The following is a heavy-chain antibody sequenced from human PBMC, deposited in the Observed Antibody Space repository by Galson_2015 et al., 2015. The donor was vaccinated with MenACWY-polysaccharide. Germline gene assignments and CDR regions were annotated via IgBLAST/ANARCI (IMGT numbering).Heavy chain of an antibody. Sequence: SLRLSCAASGFTFSIYVMTWVRQAPGKGLEWASAISSGSDTAYYTDSAKGRFTISRDNSKDTVHLQMDSLRAEDTAVYYGVKGGWADIWGQGTLVTVSS. V-gene: IGHV3-23*01. CDR2: ISSGSDTA. CDR1: GFTFSIYV. J-gene: IGHJ4*02. CDR3: VKGGWADI. D-gene: IGHD1-26*01.